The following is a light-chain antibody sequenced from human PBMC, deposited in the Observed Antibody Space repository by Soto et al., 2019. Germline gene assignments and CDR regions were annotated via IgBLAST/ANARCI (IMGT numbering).Light chain of an antibody. CDR1: QSVSGN. V-gene: IGKV3-15*01. J-gene: IGKJ5*01. CDR2: GAS. Sequence: EIVMTQSPATLSVSPGERATLSCRASQSVSGNLAWYQQKPGQAPRLLVYGASTRPTGIPARFSGSGSGTEFTLTLSSLQSEDFAVYNCQQYNNWPPTFGQGTRLEIK. CDR3: QQYNNWPPT.